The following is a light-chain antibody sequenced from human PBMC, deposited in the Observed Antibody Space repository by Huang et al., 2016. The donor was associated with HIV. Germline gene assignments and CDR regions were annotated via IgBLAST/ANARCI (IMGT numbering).Light chain of an antibody. V-gene: IGKV3-11*01. Sequence: EVVLTQSPATLSLSPGERATLSYRASQSVTNYLAWYQQKPGQPPRLLIYDASNRATGVPARFSGSGSGTDFTLTISSLEPEDFAVYYCQQRGNWPPVTFGGGTKVEIK. CDR2: DAS. J-gene: IGKJ4*01. CDR3: QQRGNWPPVT. CDR1: QSVTNY.